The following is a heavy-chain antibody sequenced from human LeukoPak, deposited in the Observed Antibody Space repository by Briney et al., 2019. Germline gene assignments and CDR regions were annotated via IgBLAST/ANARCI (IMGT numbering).Heavy chain of an antibody. D-gene: IGHD3-10*01. CDR1: GGSFSGYY. CDR2: INHSGST. V-gene: IGHV4-34*01. Sequence: PSETLSLTCAVYGGSFSGYYWSWIRQPPGKGLEWIGEINHSGSTNYNPSLKSRVTISVDTSKSQFSLKLSSVTAADTAVYYCARAPREYGSGSYYYYYYMDVWGKGTTVTVSS. CDR3: ARAPREYGSGSYYYYYYMDV. J-gene: IGHJ6*03.